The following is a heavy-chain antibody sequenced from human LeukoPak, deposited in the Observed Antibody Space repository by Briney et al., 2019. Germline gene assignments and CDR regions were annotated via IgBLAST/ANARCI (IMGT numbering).Heavy chain of an antibody. CDR2: IIPIFGTA. CDR1: GGTFSSYA. CDR3: ANYYYDSSGYLYGYFDY. J-gene: IGHJ4*02. Sequence: SVKVSCKASGGTFSSYAISWVRQAPGQGLEWMGGIIPIFGTANYAQKFQGRVMITTDESTSTAYMELSSLRFEDTAVYYCANYYYDSSGYLYGYFDYWGQGTLVTVSS. D-gene: IGHD3-22*01. V-gene: IGHV1-69*05.